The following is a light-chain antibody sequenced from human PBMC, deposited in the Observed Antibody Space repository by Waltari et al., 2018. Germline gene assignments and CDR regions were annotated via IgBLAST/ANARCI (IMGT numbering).Light chain of an antibody. Sequence: PMLTQPASLSASPGASASLTCTFSGGINVAGYHIFWYQQKPGSPPRYLLRYKSDSDKVQCSGGPSRFSGSKDASANTGILRISGLQSEDEADYYCAIGHSSGVLFGGGTRLTVL. J-gene: IGLJ2*01. CDR3: AIGHSSGVL. V-gene: IGLV5-45*01. CDR1: GGINVAGYH. CDR2: YKSDSDK.